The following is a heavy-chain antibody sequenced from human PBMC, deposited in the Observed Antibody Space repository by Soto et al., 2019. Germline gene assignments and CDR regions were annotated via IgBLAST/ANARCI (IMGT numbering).Heavy chain of an antibody. J-gene: IGHJ6*02. V-gene: IGHV4-31*03. CDR1: GDSVSGGYY. CDR3: ARDRGSYGMDV. CDR2: VSPIGTP. Sequence: QVQLQESGPGLVKPSQTLSLTCTVSGDSVSGGYYWSWVRQRPRKGLEWIGYVSPIGTPYYSPSPNSRVSSSIDTSKTQLSLEVRAVTAADTAVYYCARDRGSYGMDVWGQGTTVTVSS.